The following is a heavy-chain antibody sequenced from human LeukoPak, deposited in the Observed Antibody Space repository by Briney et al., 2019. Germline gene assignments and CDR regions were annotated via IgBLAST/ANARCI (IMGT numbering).Heavy chain of an antibody. CDR3: ATARRVLRYFDWSRFDY. CDR1: GYTFTSYD. J-gene: IGHJ4*02. Sequence: ASVKVSCKASGYTFTSYDINWVRQATGQGLEWMGWINPNSGGTNYAQKFQGRVTMTEDTSTDTAYMELSSLRSEDTAVYYCATARRVLRYFDWSRFDYWGQGTLVTVSS. V-gene: IGHV1-8*01. CDR2: INPNSGGT. D-gene: IGHD3-9*01.